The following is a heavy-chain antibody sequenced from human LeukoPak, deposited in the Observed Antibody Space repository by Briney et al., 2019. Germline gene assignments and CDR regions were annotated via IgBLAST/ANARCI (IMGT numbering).Heavy chain of an antibody. D-gene: IGHD3-10*01. Sequence: PGVSLRLSCAGSGFSFNSYAMSWVRQAPGKVLEWVSAISIDGRGTYYADSVKGRFTISRDNSKNTLSLQMDSLRAEDTAVYYCAKGSRDSRPYYFDFWGQGTLVTVSS. J-gene: IGHJ4*02. V-gene: IGHV3-23*01. CDR1: GFSFNSYA. CDR2: ISIDGRGT. CDR3: AKGSRDSRPYYFDF.